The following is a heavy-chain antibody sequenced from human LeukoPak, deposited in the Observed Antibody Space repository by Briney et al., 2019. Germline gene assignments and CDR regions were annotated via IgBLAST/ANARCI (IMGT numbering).Heavy chain of an antibody. V-gene: IGHV4-61*02. D-gene: IGHD6-13*01. CDR3: ASVYYSSSYDYWYFDL. Sequence: SETLSLTCTVSGNSISSGDNYWSWIRQPAGKGLEWIGRIYTSGSTNYNPSLRSRVTISVDTSKNQFSLKLSSVTAADTAVYYCASVYYSSSYDYWYFDLWGRGTLVTVSS. CDR1: GNSISSGDNY. CDR2: IYTSGST. J-gene: IGHJ2*01.